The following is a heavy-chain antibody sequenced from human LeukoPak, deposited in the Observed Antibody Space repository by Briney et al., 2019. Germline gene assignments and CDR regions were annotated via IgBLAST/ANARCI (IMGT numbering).Heavy chain of an antibody. D-gene: IGHD6-6*01. CDR2: IYTSGST. CDR3: ARAGFALAPHRGTPFDY. CDR1: GDSISNYY. V-gene: IGHV4-4*07. Sequence: PSETLSLTCTVSGDSISNYYWSWIRQPAGKGLEWIGRIYTSGSTNYNPSLKSRVTISVDTSKNQFSLKLTSVTAADTAVYYCARAGFALAPHRGTPFDYWGQGTLVTVSS. J-gene: IGHJ4*02.